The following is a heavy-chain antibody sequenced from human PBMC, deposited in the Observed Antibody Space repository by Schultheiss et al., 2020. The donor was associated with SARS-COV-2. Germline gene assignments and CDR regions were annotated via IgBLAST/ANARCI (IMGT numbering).Heavy chain of an antibody. CDR1: GFTFSSYA. CDR3: ARDRYNWNDVGYFDY. CDR2: ISGSGGST. D-gene: IGHD1-20*01. Sequence: GESLKISCAASGFTFSSYAMSWVRQAPGKGLEWVSAISGSGGSTYYADSVKGRFTISRDNSKNTLYLQMNSLRAEDTAVYYCARDRYNWNDVGYFDYWGQGTLVTVSS. V-gene: IGHV3-23*01. J-gene: IGHJ4*02.